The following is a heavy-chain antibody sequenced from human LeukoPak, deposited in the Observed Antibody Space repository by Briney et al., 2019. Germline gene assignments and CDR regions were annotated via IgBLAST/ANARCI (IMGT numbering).Heavy chain of an antibody. V-gene: IGHV3-43*01. D-gene: IGHD3-9*01. CDR3: VKDFSADVLTGYHDK. J-gene: IGHJ4*02. Sequence: PGRSLRLSCAASGFTFDDYTMHWVRQAPGKGLEWVSLISWDGSITYYADSVKGRFTISRDNSKNSLYLQTNSLRTEDSAFYHCVKDFSADVLTGYHDKWGQGTLVSVSS. CDR2: ISWDGSIT. CDR1: GFTFDDYT.